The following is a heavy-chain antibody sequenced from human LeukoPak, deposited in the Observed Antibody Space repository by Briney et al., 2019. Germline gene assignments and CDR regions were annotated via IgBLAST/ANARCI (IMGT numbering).Heavy chain of an antibody. V-gene: IGHV4-39*01. J-gene: IGHJ4*02. CDR3: ARLTDS. CDR2: ISYSGTT. CDR1: GGSIIISNYY. Sequence: SETLSLTCTVSGGSIIISNYYWGWIRQSPGKGLECIGKISYSGTTYYNPSLRSRVHLSVDTSKNQFSLSLSSVTAADTAVYYCARLTDSWGQGILVTVSS.